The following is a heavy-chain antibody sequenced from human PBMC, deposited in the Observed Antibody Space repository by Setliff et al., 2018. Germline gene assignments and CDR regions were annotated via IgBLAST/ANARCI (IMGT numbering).Heavy chain of an antibody. CDR2: INAGNGNT. J-gene: IGHJ3*02. CDR1: GYTFTSYA. CDR3: VKTHWDTWIRGAFDI. D-gene: IGHD3-10*01. Sequence: ASVKVSCKASGYTFTSYAMHWVRQAPGQRLEWMGWINAGNGNTKYSQKFQGRVTITRDTSASTAYMELSSLRSEDTAVYYCVKTHWDTWIRGAFDIWGQGTMVT. V-gene: IGHV1-3*01.